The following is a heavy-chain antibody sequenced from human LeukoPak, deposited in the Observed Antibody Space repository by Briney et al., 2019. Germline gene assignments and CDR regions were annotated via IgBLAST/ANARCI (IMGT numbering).Heavy chain of an antibody. V-gene: IGHV3-23*01. CDR3: AKNEYSSSPGAFDI. Sequence: GGSLRLSCAASGFTFSSYATSWVRQTPGKGLEWVSGISGSGGYTHYTDSVKGRFTISRDNSKNTLYLQMNSLRAEDTAVYYCAKNEYSSSPGAFDIWGQGTMVTVSS. J-gene: IGHJ3*02. CDR1: GFTFSSYA. CDR2: ISGSGGYT. D-gene: IGHD6-6*01.